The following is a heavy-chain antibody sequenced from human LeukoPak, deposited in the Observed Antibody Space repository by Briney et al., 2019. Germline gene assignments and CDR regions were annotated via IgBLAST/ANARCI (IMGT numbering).Heavy chain of an antibody. V-gene: IGHV3-48*03. Sequence: QPGGSLRLSCAASGFTFINYNMNWVRQAPGKGLEWVSYISGSDSTTYYADSVKGRFTVSRDNAKKSLYLQMNSLIPEDTATYFCAREGTMARGVSFDYWGQGTQVTV. CDR1: GFTFINYN. J-gene: IGHJ4*02. CDR2: ISGSDSTT. CDR3: AREGTMARGVSFDY. D-gene: IGHD1-1*01.